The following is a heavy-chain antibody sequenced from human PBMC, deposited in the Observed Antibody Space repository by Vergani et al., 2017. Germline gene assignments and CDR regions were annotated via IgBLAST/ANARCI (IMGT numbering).Heavy chain of an antibody. Sequence: QVQLVESGGGMVQPGRSLRLSCAASGFTFSSYGMHWVRQAPGKGLEWVAVISYDGSNKYYADSVKGRFTISRDNSKNTLYLQMNSLKTEDTAVYYCTTATLKEWLLNYYYYYMDVWGKGTTVTVSS. D-gene: IGHD3-3*01. V-gene: IGHV3-30*03. J-gene: IGHJ6*03. CDR2: ISYDGSNK. CDR3: TTATLKEWLLNYYYYYMDV. CDR1: GFTFSSYG.